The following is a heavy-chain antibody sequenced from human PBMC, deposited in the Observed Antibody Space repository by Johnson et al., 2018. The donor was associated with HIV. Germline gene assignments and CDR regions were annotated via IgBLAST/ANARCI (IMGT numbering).Heavy chain of an antibody. D-gene: IGHD6-13*01. V-gene: IGHV3-NL1*01. CDR2: INWNGGST. Sequence: QMLLVESGGGVVQPGRSLRLSCAASGFTFSSYGMHWVRQAPGKGLEWVSGINWNGGSTGYADSVKGRFTISRDNAKNSLYLQMNSLRAEDTAVYYCALLRGAAGDGAFDIWGQGTMVTVSS. CDR1: GFTFSSYG. J-gene: IGHJ3*02. CDR3: ALLRGAAGDGAFDI.